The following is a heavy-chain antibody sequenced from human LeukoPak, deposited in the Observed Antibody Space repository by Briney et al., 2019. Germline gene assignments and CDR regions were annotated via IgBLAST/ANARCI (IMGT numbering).Heavy chain of an antibody. J-gene: IGHJ4*02. D-gene: IGHD1-26*01. CDR1: GGSVRGYY. V-gene: IGHV4-34*01. Sequence: SETLSLICAVYGGSVRGYYWSWIRRPRGKGLEWIGEINHSGSTNYNPSLKSRVTISVDTSKNQFSLKLSSVTAADTAVYYCARGQRGGSYYLDRRFQPFDYWGQGTLVTVSS. CDR2: INHSGST. CDR3: ARGQRGGSYYLDRRFQPFDY.